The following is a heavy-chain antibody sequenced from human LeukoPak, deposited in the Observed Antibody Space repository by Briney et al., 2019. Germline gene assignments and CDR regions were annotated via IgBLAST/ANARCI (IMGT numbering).Heavy chain of an antibody. V-gene: IGHV3-7*01. Sequence: PGGSLRLSCGASRFTFSNYWMSWVRQAPGKGLEWVANIKEDGSEKDYVDSVKGRFTISRDNAKNTLYLQMNSLRAEDTAVYYCARGYSSGLHFDYWGQGTLVTVSS. J-gene: IGHJ4*02. CDR1: RFTFSNYW. CDR3: ARGYSSGLHFDY. CDR2: IKEDGSEK. D-gene: IGHD6-19*01.